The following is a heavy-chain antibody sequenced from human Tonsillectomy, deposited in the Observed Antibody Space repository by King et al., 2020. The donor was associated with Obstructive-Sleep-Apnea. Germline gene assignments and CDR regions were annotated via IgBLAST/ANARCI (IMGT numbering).Heavy chain of an antibody. D-gene: IGHD2-2*01. CDR2: IYYSGST. Sequence: LQLQESAPGLVKPSQTLSLTCTVSGGSISSGGYYWSWNRQHPGKGLEWIGYIYYSGSTYYNPSLKSRVTISVDTSKNQFSLKLSSVTAADTAVAYGTREVVFYCSRTSCHATYYYGMDVWGQGTTVTVSS. CDR3: TREVVFYCSRTSCHATYYYGMDV. V-gene: IGHV4-31*03. CDR1: GGSISSGGYY. J-gene: IGHJ6*02.